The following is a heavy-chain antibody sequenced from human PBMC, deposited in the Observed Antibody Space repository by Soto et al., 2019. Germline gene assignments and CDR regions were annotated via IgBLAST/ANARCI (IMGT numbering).Heavy chain of an antibody. Sequence: ASVKVSGKASGYTFTSYYMHWVRQAPGQGLEWMGIINPSGGSTSYAQKFQGRVTMTRDTSTSTVYMELSSLRSEDTAVYYCARGEIYCSSTSCLLFDYWGQGTLVTVSS. CDR2: INPSGGST. J-gene: IGHJ4*02. CDR1: GYTFTSYY. V-gene: IGHV1-46*01. D-gene: IGHD2-2*01. CDR3: ARGEIYCSSTSCLLFDY.